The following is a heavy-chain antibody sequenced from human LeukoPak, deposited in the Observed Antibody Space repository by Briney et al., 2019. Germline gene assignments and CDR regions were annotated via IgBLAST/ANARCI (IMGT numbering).Heavy chain of an antibody. V-gene: IGHV1-46*01. Sequence: AASVKVSFKASGYTFTIYYMHWVRQAPGQGLEWMGIINPSGGSTSYAQKFQGRVTVTRDTSTSTVYMELSSLRSEDTAVYYCARDPGYSSSWKRIDYWGQGTLVTVSS. J-gene: IGHJ4*02. CDR2: INPSGGST. CDR3: ARDPGYSSSWKRIDY. CDR1: GYTFTIYY. D-gene: IGHD6-13*01.